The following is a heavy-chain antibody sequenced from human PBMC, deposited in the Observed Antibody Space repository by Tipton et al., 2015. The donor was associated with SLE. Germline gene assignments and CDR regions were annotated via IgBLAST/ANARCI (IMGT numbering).Heavy chain of an antibody. CDR2: IYSDGST. CDR1: GFTVSRNY. Sequence: SLRLSCAGAGFTVSRNYMSWVRQAPGKGLEWVSIIYSDGSTYYEDSVKGRFTISRDNSKNTLFLQMNSLKLDDTAVYYCARDGPLLTGSLDFWGQGTMVTVSS. CDR3: ARDGPLLTGSLDF. J-gene: IGHJ3*01. D-gene: IGHD5-24*01. V-gene: IGHV3-66*02.